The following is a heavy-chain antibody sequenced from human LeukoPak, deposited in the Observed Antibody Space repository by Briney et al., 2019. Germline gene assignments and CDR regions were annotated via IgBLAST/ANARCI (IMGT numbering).Heavy chain of an antibody. CDR3: ARRAGGYSHPYDY. V-gene: IGHV3-23*01. CDR1: GFPLSSYA. CDR2: TSSSDPGT. J-gene: IGHJ4*02. Sequence: GGSLRLSCAASGFPLSSYAMSWVRQASGKGLEWVSATSSSDPGTYYADSVRGRFTISRDNSKNTLYLQLNSLRVEDAGVYYCARRAGGYSHPYDYWGQGILVTVSS. D-gene: IGHD4-23*01.